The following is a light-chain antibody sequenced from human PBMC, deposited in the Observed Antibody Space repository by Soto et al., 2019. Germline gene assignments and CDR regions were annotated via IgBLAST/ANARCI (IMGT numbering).Light chain of an antibody. CDR3: SSYGGSDNLI. CDR2: EVR. J-gene: IGLJ2*01. CDR1: RNDLGGYNY. V-gene: IGLV2-8*01. Sequence: QSALTQPPSASGSPGQSVTISCTGSRNDLGGYNYVSWYQHHPGKAPKLIIYEVRERPSGVPDRFSGSKSGNTASLTVSGLQAEDEADYYCSSYGGSDNLIFGGGTQLTVL.